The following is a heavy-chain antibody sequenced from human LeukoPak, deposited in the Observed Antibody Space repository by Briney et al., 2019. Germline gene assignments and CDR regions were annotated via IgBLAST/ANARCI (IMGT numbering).Heavy chain of an antibody. J-gene: IGHJ4*02. D-gene: IGHD2-15*01. CDR1: GFTFSSYA. CDR2: ISGSGGST. CDR3: AKSCNSGNCYYNY. Sequence: GGSLRLSCAASGFTFSSYAMSWVRQAPGNGLEWVSAISGSGGSTYYADSVKGRFTISRDNSKNTLSLQMNSLRADDTAIYYCAKSCNSGNCYYNYWGQGTLVTVSS. V-gene: IGHV3-23*01.